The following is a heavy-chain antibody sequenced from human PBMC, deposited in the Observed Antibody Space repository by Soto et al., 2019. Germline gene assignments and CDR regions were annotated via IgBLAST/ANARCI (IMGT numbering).Heavy chain of an antibody. CDR3: ARDYGSGSYYNYYYYGMDV. D-gene: IGHD3-10*01. V-gene: IGHV4-34*01. CDR1: GGSFSGYY. Sequence: SETLSLTCAVYGGSFSGYYWSWIRQPPGKGLEWIGEINHSGSTNYNPSLKSRVTISVDTSKNQFSLKLSSVTAADTAVYYCARDYGSGSYYNYYYYGMDVWGQGTTVTVSS. CDR2: INHSGST. J-gene: IGHJ6*02.